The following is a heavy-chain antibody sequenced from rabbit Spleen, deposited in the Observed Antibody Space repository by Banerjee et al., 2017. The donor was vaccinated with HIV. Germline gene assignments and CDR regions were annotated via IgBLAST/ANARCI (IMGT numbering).Heavy chain of an antibody. CDR1: GFDFSTYY. CDR2: IEPVFVIT. D-gene: IGHD1-1*01. Sequence: QLKESGGGLVQPGGSLKLSCKVSGFDFSTYYMNWVRQAPGKGLECIESIEPVFVITYFASWVNGRFPFSSDTAQTTLYLQLNSLTAADTATYFCVRDQAHMLDLWGPGALVPVS. CDR3: VRDQAHMLDL. J-gene: IGHJ4*01. V-gene: IGHV1S7*01.